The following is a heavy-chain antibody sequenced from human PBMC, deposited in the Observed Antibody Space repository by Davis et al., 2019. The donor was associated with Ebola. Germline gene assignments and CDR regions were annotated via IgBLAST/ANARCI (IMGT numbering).Heavy chain of an antibody. CDR2: ISAYNGNT. Sequence: ASVKVSCKASGYTFTSYGISWVRQAPGQGLEWMGWISAYNGNTNYAQKLQGRVTMTTDTSTSTAYMELRSLRSEDTAVYYCARATERGYDGSIRDYYYGMDVWGQGTTVTVSS. D-gene: IGHD5-12*01. V-gene: IGHV1-18*01. CDR3: ARATERGYDGSIRDYYYGMDV. CDR1: GYTFTSYG. J-gene: IGHJ6*02.